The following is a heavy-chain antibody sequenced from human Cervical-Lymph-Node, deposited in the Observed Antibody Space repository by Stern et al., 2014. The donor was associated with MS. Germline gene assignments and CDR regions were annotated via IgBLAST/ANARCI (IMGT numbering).Heavy chain of an antibody. V-gene: IGHV1-46*01. J-gene: IGHJ4*02. CDR2: IYPNGSDT. D-gene: IGHD3-16*01. CDR3: TRAFWGVVRE. CDR1: GYTFTNYY. Sequence: QVQLVESGPEVKKPGASVKVSCKTSGYTFTNYYIHWVRQAPGKGLEWMGIIYPNGSDTASEQKFQGRVTMTSDTSTTTAYMKLISLSSEDTAIYYGTRAFWGVVREWGQGTLVSVSS.